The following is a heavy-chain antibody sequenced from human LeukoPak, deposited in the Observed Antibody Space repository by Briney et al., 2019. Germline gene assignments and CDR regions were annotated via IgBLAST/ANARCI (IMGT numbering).Heavy chain of an antibody. V-gene: IGHV1-2*02. Sequence: ASVKVSCKASGYTFTGYYMHWVRQAPGQGLEWMEWINPNSGGTNYAQKFQGRVTMTRDTSISTAYMELSRLRSDDTAVYYCARHPDIVVVPAAIPDRVGWFDPWGQGTLVTVSS. CDR1: GYTFTGYY. CDR3: ARHPDIVVVPAAIPDRVGWFDP. D-gene: IGHD2-2*02. CDR2: INPNSGGT. J-gene: IGHJ5*02.